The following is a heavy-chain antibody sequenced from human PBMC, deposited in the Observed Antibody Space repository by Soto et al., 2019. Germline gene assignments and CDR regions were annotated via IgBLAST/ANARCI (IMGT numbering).Heavy chain of an antibody. CDR2: ISSSSSYI. CDR1: GFTFSSYS. CDR3: ARDRDGSIVATIWAGYYYGMDV. D-gene: IGHD5-12*01. V-gene: IGHV3-21*01. Sequence: GSLRLSCAASGFTFSSYSMNWVRQAPGKGLEWVSSISSSSSYIYYADSVKGRFTISRDNAKNSLYLQMNSLRAEDTAVYYCARDRDGSIVATIWAGYYYGMDVWGQGTTVTVSS. J-gene: IGHJ6*02.